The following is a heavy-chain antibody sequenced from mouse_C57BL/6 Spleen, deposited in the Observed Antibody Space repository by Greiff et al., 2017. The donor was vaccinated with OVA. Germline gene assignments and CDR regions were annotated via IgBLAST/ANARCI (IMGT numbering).Heavy chain of an antibody. CDR1: GYSFTGYY. CDR2: INPSTGGT. V-gene: IGHV1-42*01. J-gene: IGHJ4*01. D-gene: IGHD4-1*01. CDR3: ARHWDDAMDY. Sequence: VQLKESGPELVKPGASVKISCKASGYSFTGYYMNWVKQSPEKSLEWIGEINPSTGGTTYNQKFKAKATLTVDKSSSTAYMQLKSLTSEDSAVYYCARHWDDAMDYWGQGTSVTVSS.